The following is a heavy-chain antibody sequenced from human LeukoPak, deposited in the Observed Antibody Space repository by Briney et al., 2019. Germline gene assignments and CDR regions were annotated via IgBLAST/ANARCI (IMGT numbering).Heavy chain of an antibody. D-gene: IGHD6-19*01. CDR1: GGSISSYY. CDR2: IYYSGST. V-gene: IGHV4-59*01. CDR3: ARSRGSGWSEDYFDY. Sequence: SETLSLTCTVSGGSISSYYWSWIRQPPGKGLEWIGYIYYSGSTNYNPSLKSRVTISVDRSKNQFSLKLSSVTAAETDVYYCARSRGSGWSEDYFDYWGQGTMVTVSS. J-gene: IGHJ4*02.